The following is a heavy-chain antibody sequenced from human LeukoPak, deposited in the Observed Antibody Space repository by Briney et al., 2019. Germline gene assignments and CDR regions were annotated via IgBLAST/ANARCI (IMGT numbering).Heavy chain of an antibody. CDR2: IIPMFGTA. CDR3: ARRNDYYDSSGYAWYYFDY. V-gene: IGHV1-69*05. CDR1: GDTFKNYH. D-gene: IGHD3-22*01. Sequence: GASVKVSCKVFGDTFKNYHICWVRQAPGQGLEWMGGIIPMFGTANYAQKFQGRVTITTDESTSTAYMELSSLRSEDTAVYYCARRNDYYDSSGYAWYYFDYWGQGTLVTVSS. J-gene: IGHJ4*02.